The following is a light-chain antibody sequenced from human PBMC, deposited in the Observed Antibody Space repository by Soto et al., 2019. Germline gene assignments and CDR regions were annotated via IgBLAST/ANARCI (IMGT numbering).Light chain of an antibody. V-gene: IGLV7-46*01. Sequence: QAVVTQEPSLTVSPGGTVTLTCGSNTAHVATDNFPYWFQQKPGQAPKTLIYATNSKHSWTPARFSGSLLGDKAALTLSGAQHEDEDFYFCLLSYKGGQVVFGGGTKVTVL. CDR2: ATN. J-gene: IGLJ3*02. CDR3: LLSYKGGQVV. CDR1: TAHVATDNF.